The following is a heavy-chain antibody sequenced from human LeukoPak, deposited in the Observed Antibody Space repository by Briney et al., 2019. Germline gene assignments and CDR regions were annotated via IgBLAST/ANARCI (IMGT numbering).Heavy chain of an antibody. CDR3: ARRPLIAATPYFDS. CDR2: ISSSISYI. J-gene: IGHJ4*02. V-gene: IGHV3-21*01. D-gene: IGHD2-15*01. Sequence: GGSLRLSCAASGFTFSTYTMNWVRQAPGKGLEWVSSISSSISYIYYADSVKGRFTISRDNAKNSLYLQMNSLSAEDTAVYYCARRPLIAATPYFDSRGQGTLVTVSS. CDR1: GFTFSTYT.